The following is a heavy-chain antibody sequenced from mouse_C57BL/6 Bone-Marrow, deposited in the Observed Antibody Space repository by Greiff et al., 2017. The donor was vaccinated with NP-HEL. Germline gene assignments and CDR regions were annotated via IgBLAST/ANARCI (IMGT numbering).Heavy chain of an antibody. V-gene: IGHV7-3*01. D-gene: IGHD1-1*01. CDR2: IRNKANGYTT. CDR1: GFTFTDYY. CDR3: ARYYYGSSYVAWFAY. Sequence: EVQGVESGGGLVQPGGSLSLSCAASGFTFTDYYMSWVRQPPGKALEWLGFIRNKANGYTTEYSASVKGRFTISRDNSQSILYLQMNALIAEDSATYYCARYYYGSSYVAWFAYWGQGTLVTVSA. J-gene: IGHJ3*01.